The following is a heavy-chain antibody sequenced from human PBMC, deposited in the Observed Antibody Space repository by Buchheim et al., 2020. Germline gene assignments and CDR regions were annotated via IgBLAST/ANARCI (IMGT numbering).Heavy chain of an antibody. CDR2: ISGSGGRT. D-gene: IGHD1-26*01. V-gene: IGHV3-23*01. J-gene: IGHJ4*02. Sequence: EVQLLESGGGLVQPGGSLRLSCAASGFTFSSYAMSWVRQAPGNGLEWASAISGSGGRTYYADSVKGRFTISRDNSKNTLYLQMNSLRAGDTAVYYCTEDESGNYLFGNWGQGTL. CDR1: GFTFSSYA. CDR3: TEDESGNYLFGN.